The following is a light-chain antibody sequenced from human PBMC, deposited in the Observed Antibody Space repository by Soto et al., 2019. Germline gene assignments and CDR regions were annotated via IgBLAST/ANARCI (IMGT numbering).Light chain of an antibody. CDR1: QSVSSSY. CDR3: QQYKSWRET. V-gene: IGKV3D-15*01. CDR2: GAS. J-gene: IGKJ1*01. Sequence: EIMMTQSPATLSVSPGERATLSCRASQSVSSSYLAWYQQKPGQAPRLLIYGASSRATGTRNRFRCSGSGTEFTLTLTSRKSRDYEVENCQQYKSWRETFGQGTKVDIK.